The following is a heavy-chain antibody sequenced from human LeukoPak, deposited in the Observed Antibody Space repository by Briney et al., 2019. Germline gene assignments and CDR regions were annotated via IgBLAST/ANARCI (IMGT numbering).Heavy chain of an antibody. Sequence: ASVKVSCKTSGYTFTSYHINWVRQATGQGLAWMGWMNPYSGDRGYAQKFQGRLSITSDTSISTAYMDLSRLRSEDTAVYFCARTTSLTASGYDYWGQGTLVTVSS. CDR1: GYTFTSYH. V-gene: IGHV1-8*03. J-gene: IGHJ4*02. CDR2: MNPYSGDR. CDR3: ARTTSLTASGYDY. D-gene: IGHD4-17*01.